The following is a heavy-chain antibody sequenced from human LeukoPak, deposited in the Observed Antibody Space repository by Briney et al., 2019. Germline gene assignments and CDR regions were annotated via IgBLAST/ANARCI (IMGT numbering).Heavy chain of an antibody. Sequence: GGSLRLSRATSGFPFSDFSMTWVRQAPGKGLEWISTTNSGGTTTYYAESVKGRFTISRDNFKKALYLQMSSLRVEDTAIYYCAKQSYARSLGEGGPGTLVTVSS. CDR1: GFPFSDFS. J-gene: IGHJ4*02. CDR3: AKQSYARSLGE. CDR2: TNSGGTTT. V-gene: IGHV3-23*01. D-gene: IGHD3-10*02.